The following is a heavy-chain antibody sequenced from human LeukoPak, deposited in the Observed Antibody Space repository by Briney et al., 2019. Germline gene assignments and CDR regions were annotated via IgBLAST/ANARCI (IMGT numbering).Heavy chain of an antibody. D-gene: IGHD6-6*01. V-gene: IGHV1-8*01. CDR3: ARGSSSSVYYYYMDV. Sequence: ASVKVSCKASGYTFTSYDINWVRQATGQGLEWMGWMNPNSGNTGYAQKFQGRVTMTRNTPISTAYMELSSLRSEDTAVYYCARGSSSSVYYYYMDVWGKGTTVTVSS. CDR1: GYTFTSYD. J-gene: IGHJ6*03. CDR2: MNPNSGNT.